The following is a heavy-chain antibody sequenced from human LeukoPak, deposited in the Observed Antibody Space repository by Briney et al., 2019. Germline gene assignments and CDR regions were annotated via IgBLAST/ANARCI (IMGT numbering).Heavy chain of an antibody. CDR2: INHSGST. CDR3: ARQYSSGWYRLIWFDP. V-gene: IGHV4-34*01. CDR1: GGSFSGYY. D-gene: IGHD6-19*01. Sequence: PSETLSLTCAVYGGSFSGYYWSWIRQPPGKGLEWIGEINHSGSTNYNPSLKSRVTISVDTSKNQFSLKLSSVTAADTAVYYCARQYSSGWYRLIWFDPWGQGTLVTVSS. J-gene: IGHJ5*02.